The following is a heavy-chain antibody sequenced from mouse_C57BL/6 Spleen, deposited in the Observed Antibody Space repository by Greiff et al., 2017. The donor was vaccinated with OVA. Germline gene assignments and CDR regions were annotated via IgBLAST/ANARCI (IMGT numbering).Heavy chain of an antibody. J-gene: IGHJ1*03. CDR1: GYTFTSYW. D-gene: IGHD2-3*01. CDR2: IYPGSGST. V-gene: IGHV1-55*01. Sequence: VKLVESGAELVKPGASVKMSCKASGYTFTSYWITWVKQRPGQGLEWIGDIYPGSGSTNYNEKFKSKATLTVDTSSSTAYMQLSSLTSEDSAVYYCARSIYDGYFYWYFDVWGTGTTVTVSS. CDR3: ARSIYDGYFYWYFDV.